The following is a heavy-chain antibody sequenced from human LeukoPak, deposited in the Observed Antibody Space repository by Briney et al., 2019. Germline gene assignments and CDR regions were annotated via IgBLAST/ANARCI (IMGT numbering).Heavy chain of an antibody. CDR1: GFTFSSYS. CDR2: ISSSSSYI. V-gene: IGHV3-21*01. D-gene: IGHD3-10*01. Sequence: GGSLRLSCAASGFTFSSYSMNWVRQAPGKGLEWVSSISSSSSYIYYADSVKGRFTISRDNAKNSLYLQMNSLRAEDTAVYYCARDGMVRGVLEYYYYGMDVWGKGTTVTVSS. J-gene: IGHJ6*04. CDR3: ARDGMVRGVLEYYYYGMDV.